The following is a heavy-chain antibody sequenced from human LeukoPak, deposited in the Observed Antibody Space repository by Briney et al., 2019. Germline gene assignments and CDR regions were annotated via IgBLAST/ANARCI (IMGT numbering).Heavy chain of an antibody. V-gene: IGHV4-39*01. CDR3: ARSPSYMDV. CDR2: IYYSGST. Sequence: PSETLSLTCTVSGGSISSSRYYWGWIRQPPGKGLEWIGSIYYSGSTYYNPSLKSRVTISVDTSKNQFSLKLSSVTAADTAVYYCARSPSYMDVWGKGTTVTVSS. J-gene: IGHJ6*03. CDR1: GGSISSSRYY.